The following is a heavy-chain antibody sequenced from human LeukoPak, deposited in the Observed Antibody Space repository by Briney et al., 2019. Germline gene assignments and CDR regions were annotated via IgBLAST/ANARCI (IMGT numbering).Heavy chain of an antibody. Sequence: GRALRLSCAASGLTFISYGMHAVRQAPGKGLDGEPVISYDGNRKYYVDSVKGRFTISRDNPKNTLYLQLNRLRAEDTAVYYCAKGYCSSTSCYPEAPSDYWGQGTLVTVSS. J-gene: IGHJ4*02. CDR2: ISYDGNRK. D-gene: IGHD2-2*01. V-gene: IGHV3-30*18. CDR3: AKGYCSSTSCYPEAPSDY. CDR1: GLTFISYG.